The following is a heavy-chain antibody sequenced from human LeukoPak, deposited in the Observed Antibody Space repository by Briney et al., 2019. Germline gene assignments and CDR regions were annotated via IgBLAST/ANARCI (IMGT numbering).Heavy chain of an antibody. Sequence: ASVKVSCKASGYIFTNFGISWVRQARGQGLEWMGWISGYNGNTKYVQKFQGRVTMTTDTSTSTAYMELRSLRSDDTAVYYCARAAFYRYSSGWYRFDYWGQGTLVTVSS. CDR2: ISGYNGNT. J-gene: IGHJ4*02. V-gene: IGHV1-18*01. CDR3: ARAAFYRYSSGWYRFDY. CDR1: GYIFTNFG. D-gene: IGHD6-19*01.